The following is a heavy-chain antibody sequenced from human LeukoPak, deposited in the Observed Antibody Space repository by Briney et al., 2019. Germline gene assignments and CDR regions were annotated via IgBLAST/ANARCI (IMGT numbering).Heavy chain of an antibody. Sequence: ASVKVSCKASGYTFTSYDINWVRQATGQGLEWMGWMNPNSGNTGYAQKFQGRVTITRNTSISTAYIELSSLRSEDTAVYYCARIVRDGYNRARLFDYWGQGTLVTVSS. CDR3: ARIVRDGYNRARLFDY. CDR1: GYTFTSYD. V-gene: IGHV1-8*03. D-gene: IGHD5-24*01. CDR2: MNPNSGNT. J-gene: IGHJ4*02.